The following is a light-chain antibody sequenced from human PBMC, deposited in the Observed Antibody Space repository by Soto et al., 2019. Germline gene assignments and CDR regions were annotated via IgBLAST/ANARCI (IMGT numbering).Light chain of an antibody. CDR1: QSLVSSNGNTF. Sequence: DVVMTQSPLSLPVTLGQPASIPCRSSQSLVSSNGNTFLIWFQQRPGQSPRRLIYNVSNRDSAVQDRFTGSGSGTDFTLEISRVEAEDVGVYYCMQATHWNWTFGKGPKVEIK. CDR3: MQATHWNWT. V-gene: IGKV2-30*01. J-gene: IGKJ1*01. CDR2: NVS.